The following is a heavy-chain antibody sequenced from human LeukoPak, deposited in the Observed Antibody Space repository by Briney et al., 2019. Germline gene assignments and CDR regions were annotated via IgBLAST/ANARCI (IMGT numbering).Heavy chain of an antibody. J-gene: IGHJ4*02. Sequence: SETLSLTCAVSGYSISSGYYWGWIRQPPGKGMEWIGSIYHRGTTYYNPSLKRRVTISVDTSKNQFSLKLSSVTAADTAVYYCARIAMFYYESSGYYSDYWGQGTLVTVSS. D-gene: IGHD3-22*01. CDR2: IYHRGTT. V-gene: IGHV4-38-2*01. CDR1: GYSISSGYY. CDR3: ARIAMFYYESSGYYSDY.